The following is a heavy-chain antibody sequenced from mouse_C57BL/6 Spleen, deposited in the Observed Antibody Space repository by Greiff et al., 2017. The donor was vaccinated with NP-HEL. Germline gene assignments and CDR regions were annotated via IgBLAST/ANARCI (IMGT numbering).Heavy chain of an antibody. V-gene: IGHV6-6*01. CDR2: IRNKANNHAT. J-gene: IGHJ3*01. CDR3: TLPPGGFAY. CDR1: GFTFSDAW. D-gene: IGHD3-2*02. Sequence: EVQGVESGGGLVQPGGSMKLSCAASGFTFSDAWMDWVRQSPEKGLERVAEIRNKANNHATYYAESVKGRFTISRDDSKSSVYLQMNSLRAEDTGIYYCTLPPGGFAYWGQGTLVTVSA.